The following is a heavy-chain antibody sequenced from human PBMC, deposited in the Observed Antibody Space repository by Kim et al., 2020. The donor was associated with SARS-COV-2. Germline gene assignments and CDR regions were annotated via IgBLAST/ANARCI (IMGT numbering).Heavy chain of an antibody. CDR2: IRSKAYGGTT. Sequence: GGSLRLSCTASGFTFGDYAMSWFRQAPGKGLEWVGFIRSKAYGGTTEYAASVKGRFTISRDDSKSIAYLQMNSLKTEDTAVYYCTRDPKYSSSWYWGQGTLVTVSS. CDR1: GFTFGDYA. D-gene: IGHD6-13*01. V-gene: IGHV3-49*03. J-gene: IGHJ4*02. CDR3: TRDPKYSSSWY.